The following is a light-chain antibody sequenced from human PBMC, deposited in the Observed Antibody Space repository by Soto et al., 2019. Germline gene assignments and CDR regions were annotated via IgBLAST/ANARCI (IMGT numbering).Light chain of an antibody. J-gene: IGKJ1*01. V-gene: IGKV3D-15*01. Sequence: EIVLTQSPGTLSVSPGERATLSCRASQSVSGSHLAWYQQRPGQAPRLLIYGASSRATGIPARFSGSGSGTEFTLTISSLQSEDFAVYYCQQYNNWPPKTFGQGTKVDIK. CDR1: QSVSGSH. CDR3: QQYNNWPPKT. CDR2: GAS.